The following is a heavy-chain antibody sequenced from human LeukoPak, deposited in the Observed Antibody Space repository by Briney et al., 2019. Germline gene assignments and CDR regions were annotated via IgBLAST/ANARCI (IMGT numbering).Heavy chain of an antibody. CDR2: IIPIFGTA. Sequence: ASVKVSCKASGGTFSSYAISWVRQAPGQGLEWMGGIIPIFGTANYAQKFQGRVTITADESTSTAYMELSSLRSEDTAVYYCATCGGDCYSSTQFDYWGQGTLVTVSS. V-gene: IGHV1-69*13. D-gene: IGHD2-21*02. CDR1: GGTFSSYA. J-gene: IGHJ4*02. CDR3: ATCGGDCYSSTQFDY.